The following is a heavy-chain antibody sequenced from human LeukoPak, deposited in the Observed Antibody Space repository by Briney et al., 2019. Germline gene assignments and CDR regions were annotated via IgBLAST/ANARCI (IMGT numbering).Heavy chain of an antibody. D-gene: IGHD5-18*01. CDR3: RGHRYGYEVDY. J-gene: IGHJ4*02. CDR2: IRNSGVTP. CDR1: GFTFRSYA. Sequence: PGGSLRLSCAASGFTFRSYAMSWVRQAAGKGLEWITGIRNSGVTPYYADSVKGRFSISRDNSNNMVYLQMSSLRVDDTAIYYCRGHRYGYEVDYWGQGALVTVSS. V-gene: IGHV3-23*01.